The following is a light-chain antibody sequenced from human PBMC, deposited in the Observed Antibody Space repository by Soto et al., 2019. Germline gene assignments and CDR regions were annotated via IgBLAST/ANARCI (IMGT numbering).Light chain of an antibody. CDR3: QQYENLPT. CDR2: DAS. J-gene: IGKJ5*01. CDR1: QNINNY. Sequence: DIRMTQSRSSLSSSVGDRFTISCQASQNINNYLNWYQQKPGRAPKLLIYDASNLEAGVPSRFRGSGSGTDFTFTISRLQPEDIATYYCQQYENLPTFGQGTRLEIK. V-gene: IGKV1-33*01.